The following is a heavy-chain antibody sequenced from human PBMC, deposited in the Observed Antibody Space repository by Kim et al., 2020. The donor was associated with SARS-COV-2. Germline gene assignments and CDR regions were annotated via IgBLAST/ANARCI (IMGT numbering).Heavy chain of an antibody. CDR2: ISGSGGST. D-gene: IGHD2-15*01. CDR3: ARTTYGGRTGLLGY. Sequence: GGSLRLSCAASGFTFSSYAMSWVRQAPGKGLEWVSAISGSGGSTYYADSVKGRFTISRDNSKNTLYLQMNSLRAEDTAVYYCARTTYGGRTGLLGYWGQGTLVTVSS. J-gene: IGHJ4*02. CDR1: GFTFSSYA. V-gene: IGHV3-23*01.